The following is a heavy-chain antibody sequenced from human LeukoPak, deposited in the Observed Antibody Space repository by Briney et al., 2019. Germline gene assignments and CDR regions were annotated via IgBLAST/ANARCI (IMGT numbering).Heavy chain of an antibody. CDR2: VHSSRGS. CDR3: ARENWDYGEDF. J-gene: IGHJ4*02. Sequence: PSETLSLTCTVSGGSITNYYWSWVRQPAGKGLEWIGRVHSSRGSNSNPSLKSRVTMSVDTSKSQVSLKLISVTGADTAVYYCARENWDYGEDFWGQGTLVTVSS. D-gene: IGHD1-7*01. V-gene: IGHV4-4*07. CDR1: GGSITNYY.